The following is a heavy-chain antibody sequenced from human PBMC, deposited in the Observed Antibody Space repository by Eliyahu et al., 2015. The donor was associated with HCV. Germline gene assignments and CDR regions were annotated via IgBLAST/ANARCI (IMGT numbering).Heavy chain of an antibody. Sequence: QLQLQESGPGLVKPSETLSLTCTVSGGSISSSSYYWGWIRQPPGKGLEWIGSIYYSGSTYYNPSLKSRVTISVDTSKNQFSLKLSSVTAADTAVYYCAGRLRYFDWSHVEYFQHWGQGTLVTVSS. J-gene: IGHJ1*01. CDR1: GGSISSSSYY. CDR3: AGRLRYFDWSHVEYFQH. D-gene: IGHD3-9*01. CDR2: IYYSGST. V-gene: IGHV4-39*01.